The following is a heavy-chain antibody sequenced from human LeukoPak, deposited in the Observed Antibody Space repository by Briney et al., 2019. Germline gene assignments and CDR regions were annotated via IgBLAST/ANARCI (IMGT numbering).Heavy chain of an antibody. CDR2: INPNSGGT. J-gene: IGHJ6*02. D-gene: IGHD3-10*02. CDR1: GYTFTGYY. Sequence: VASVKVSCKASGYTFTGYYMHWVRQAPGQGLEWMGWINPNSGGTNYAQKFQGWVTMTRDTSISTAYMELSRLRSDDTAVYYCATAAPLFGKSLDITSYHYGMDVWGQGTTVTVSS. CDR3: ATAAPLFGKSLDITSYHYGMDV. V-gene: IGHV1-2*04.